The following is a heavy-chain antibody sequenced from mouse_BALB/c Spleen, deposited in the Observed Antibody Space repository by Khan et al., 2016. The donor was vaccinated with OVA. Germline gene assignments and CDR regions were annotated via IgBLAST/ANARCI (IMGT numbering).Heavy chain of an antibody. CDR2: ISSSGST. CDR3: ARDGSRYNDARDY. V-gene: IGHV3-2*02. CDR1: GYSITSDYA. J-gene: IGHJ4*01. D-gene: IGHD2-3*01. Sequence: EVQLVESGPGLVKPSQSLSLTCTVTGYSITSDYAWNWIRQFPGNKLEWMGYISSSGSTNYNPALKSRISITRDTSKNQFFLQLNSVTTEDTATYYCARDGSRYNDARDYWGQGTSVTVSA.